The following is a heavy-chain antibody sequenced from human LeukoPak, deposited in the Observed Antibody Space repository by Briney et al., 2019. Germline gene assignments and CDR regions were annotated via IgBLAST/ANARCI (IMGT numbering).Heavy chain of an antibody. J-gene: IGHJ4*02. Sequence: GGSLRLSCAASGFTVGSNYMSWVRQAPGKGLEWVSVIYSGGSTYYADSVKGRFTISRDNSKNTLYLQMNSLRAEDTAVYYCASPYCSSTSCYPYYFDYWGQGTLVTVSS. CDR3: ASPYCSSTSCYPYYFDY. CDR1: GFTVGSNY. V-gene: IGHV3-66*02. D-gene: IGHD2-2*01. CDR2: IYSGGST.